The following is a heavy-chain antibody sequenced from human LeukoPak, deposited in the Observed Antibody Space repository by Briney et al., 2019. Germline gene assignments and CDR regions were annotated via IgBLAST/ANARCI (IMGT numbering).Heavy chain of an antibody. CDR3: ARDQGVHCSGGACTAFDI. V-gene: IGHV3-74*01. CDR2: INSDGSST. D-gene: IGHD2-15*01. J-gene: IGHJ3*02. CDR1: GFIFSSYW. Sequence: PGGSLRLSCAASGFIFSSYWMHWVRQVPGKGLVWVSRINSDGSSTSYADSVKGRFSISRHNAKNSLYLQMDRLGADDTAVYYCARDQGVHCSGGACTAFDIWGQGTMVTVSS.